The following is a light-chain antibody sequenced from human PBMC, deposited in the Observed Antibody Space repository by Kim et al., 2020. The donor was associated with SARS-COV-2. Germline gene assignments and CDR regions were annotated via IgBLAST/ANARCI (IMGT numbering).Light chain of an antibody. Sequence: GQSVTISCTGTRGDTGGYDRVSWFRQSPGTAPKLIMSEVTKRPSGVPDRFSGSKSGSTASLTISGLQAEDEADYYCGSYRSDTTLIFGGGTQLTVL. CDR1: RGDTGGYDR. V-gene: IGLV2-18*02. J-gene: IGLJ2*01. CDR2: EVT. CDR3: GSYRSDTTLI.